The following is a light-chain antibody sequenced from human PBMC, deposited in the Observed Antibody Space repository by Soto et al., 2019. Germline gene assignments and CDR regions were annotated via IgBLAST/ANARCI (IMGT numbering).Light chain of an antibody. Sequence: QSALTQPASVSGSPGQSITISCTGTSSDVGSHNFVSWYQQRPGKAPKLMIFEVTKPPSGVSSRFSVSKSGNTASLTISGVQAEDEADYYCCSYAGTTTWVFGGGTKLTVL. CDR1: SSDVGSHNF. CDR3: CSYAGTTTWV. V-gene: IGLV2-23*02. CDR2: EVT. J-gene: IGLJ2*01.